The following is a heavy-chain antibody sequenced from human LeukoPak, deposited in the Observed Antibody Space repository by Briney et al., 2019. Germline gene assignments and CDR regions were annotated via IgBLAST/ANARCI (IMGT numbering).Heavy chain of an antibody. D-gene: IGHD6-13*01. CDR3: AREVGRSAAL. V-gene: IGHV3-21*01. Sequence: GGSLRLSCAASGFTFSSYGMHWVRQAPGKGLEWVSSISGSSRYIYYADSVKGRFTISRDNAKNSLYLQMSSLRADDTAVYYCAREVGRSAALWGQGTLVTVSS. CDR1: GFTFSSYG. CDR2: ISGSSRYI. J-gene: IGHJ4*02.